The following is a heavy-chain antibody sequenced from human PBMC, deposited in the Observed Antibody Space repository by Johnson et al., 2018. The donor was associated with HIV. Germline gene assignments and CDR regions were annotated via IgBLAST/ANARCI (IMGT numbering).Heavy chain of an antibody. D-gene: IGHD1-26*01. CDR3: ARDLLTLISGSYQDAFDI. J-gene: IGHJ3*02. CDR1: GFTFSSYA. Sequence: QVQLVESGGGVVQPGRSLRLSCAASGFTFSSYAMHWVRQAPGKGLEWVAVISYDGSNKYYADSVTGRFTISRDNAKNSLYLQMSSLRAEDTAVYYCARDLLTLISGSYQDAFDIWGQGTMVTVSS. CDR2: ISYDGSNK. V-gene: IGHV3-30-3*01.